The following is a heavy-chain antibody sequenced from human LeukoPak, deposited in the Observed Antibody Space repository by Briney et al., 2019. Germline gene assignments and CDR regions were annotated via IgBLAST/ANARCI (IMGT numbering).Heavy chain of an antibody. CDR1: GYTFTSYD. J-gene: IGHJ3*02. V-gene: IGHV1-8*01. CDR3: ARGQYSSGWDDNAFDI. CDR2: MNPNSGNT. D-gene: IGHD6-19*01. Sequence: APVKVSCKASGYTFTSYDINWVRQATGQGLEWMGWMNPNSGNTGYAQKFQGRVTMTRNTSISTAYMELSSLRSEDTAVYYCARGQYSSGWDDNAFDIWGQGTMVTVSS.